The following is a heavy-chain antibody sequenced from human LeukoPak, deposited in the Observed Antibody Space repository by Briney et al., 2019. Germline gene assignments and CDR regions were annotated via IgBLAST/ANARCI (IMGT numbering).Heavy chain of an antibody. CDR3: AKVMRRAYGDYVLPSY. V-gene: IGHV3-23*01. CDR2: ISGSGGST. J-gene: IGHJ4*02. CDR1: GFTFSSYA. D-gene: IGHD4-17*01. Sequence: GGSLRLSCAASGFTFSSYAMSWVRQAPGRGLEWVSAISGSGGSTYYADSVKGRFTISRDNSKNTLYLQMNSLRAEDTAVYYCAKVMRRAYGDYVLPSYWGQGTLVTVSS.